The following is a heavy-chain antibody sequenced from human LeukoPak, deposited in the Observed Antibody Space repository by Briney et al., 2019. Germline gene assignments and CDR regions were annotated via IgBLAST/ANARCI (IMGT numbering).Heavy chain of an antibody. J-gene: IGHJ4*02. CDR3: SRALENLLHNYFDY. V-gene: IGHV3-23*01. CDR1: GFTFSTYV. CDR2: ISSSGFTT. D-gene: IGHD3-22*01. Sequence: GGSLRLSCAASGFTFSTYVMAWVRQAPGKGLEWVSTISSSGFTTYYADFVKGRFTISRDNSKNTLYLQMNSLGAEDTAVYFCSRALENLLHNYFDYWGQGALVTVSS.